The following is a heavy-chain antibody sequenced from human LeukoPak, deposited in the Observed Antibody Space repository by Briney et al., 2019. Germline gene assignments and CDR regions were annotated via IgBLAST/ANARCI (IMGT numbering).Heavy chain of an antibody. V-gene: IGHV4-59*01. CDR1: GGSISNNY. CDR2: VYYSGST. Sequence: SETLSLTCTVSGGSISNNYWSWIRQPPGKGLEWIGYVYYSGSTNYNPSLKSRVTISVDTSKNQFSLNVSPVTAADTAVYYCAGTTVRGNWFDPWGQGTLVTVSS. J-gene: IGHJ5*02. D-gene: IGHD4-17*01. CDR3: AGTTVRGNWFDP.